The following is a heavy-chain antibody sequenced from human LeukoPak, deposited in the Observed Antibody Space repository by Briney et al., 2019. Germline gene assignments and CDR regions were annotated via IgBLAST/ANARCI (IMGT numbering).Heavy chain of an antibody. D-gene: IGHD2-21*02. CDR2: IYPGDSDT. CDR1: GYSFTNYW. CDR3: ARQTRYCGGDCNSFDY. V-gene: IGHV5-51*01. J-gene: IGHJ4*02. Sequence: GESLQISCKGSGYSFTNYWIGWVRQMPGQGLEWMGIIYPGDSDTIYSPSFQGQVTMSADKSISTAYLQWSSLKASDTAMYYCARQTRYCGGDCNSFDYWGQGTLVTVSP.